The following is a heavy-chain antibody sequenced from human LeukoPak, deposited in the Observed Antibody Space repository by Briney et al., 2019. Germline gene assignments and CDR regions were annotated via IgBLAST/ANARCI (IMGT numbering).Heavy chain of an antibody. D-gene: IGHD3-22*01. V-gene: IGHV3-21*01. CDR1: GFTFSSYS. CDR2: ISSSSSYI. Sequence: GSLRLSCAASGFTFSSYSMNWVRQAPGKGLEWVSSISSSSSYIYYADSVQGRFTISRDNAKNSLYLQMKSLRAEETAVDYCARDGYYYDCSGYYSINGMDVWGQGTTVSVSS. CDR3: ARDGYYYDCSGYYSINGMDV. J-gene: IGHJ6*02.